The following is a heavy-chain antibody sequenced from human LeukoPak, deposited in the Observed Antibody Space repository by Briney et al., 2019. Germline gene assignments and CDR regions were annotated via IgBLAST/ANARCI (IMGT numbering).Heavy chain of an antibody. Sequence: GGSLRLSCAASGFTFSSYAMSWVRQAPGKGLEWVSSISGSGNRTYYADSVKGRFTISRDNSKNTLFQQMNSLRAEDTAVYYCARDNSDFWSGYYPSVDYWGQGTLVTVSS. CDR2: ISGSGNRT. V-gene: IGHV3-23*01. CDR1: GFTFSSYA. J-gene: IGHJ4*02. D-gene: IGHD3-3*01. CDR3: ARDNSDFWSGYYPSVDY.